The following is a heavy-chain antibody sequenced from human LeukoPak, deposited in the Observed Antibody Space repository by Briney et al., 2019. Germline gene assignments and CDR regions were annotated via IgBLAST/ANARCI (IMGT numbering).Heavy chain of an antibody. V-gene: IGHV1-69*04. J-gene: IGHJ4*02. CDR2: IIPIVGIA. D-gene: IGHD5-24*01. CDR3: ARDGEMATIYFDY. CDR1: GGTFSSYA. Sequence: SVKVSCKASGGTFSSYAISWVRQAPGQGLEWMGTIIPIVGIANYAQKFQGRVTITADKFTSTAYMELSSLRSEDTVVYYCARDGEMATIYFDYWGQGTLVTVSS.